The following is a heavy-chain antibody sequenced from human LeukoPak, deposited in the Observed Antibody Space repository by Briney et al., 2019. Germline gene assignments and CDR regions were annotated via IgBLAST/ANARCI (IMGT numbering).Heavy chain of an antibody. V-gene: IGHV3-66*01. CDR3: ARYTSSPGEGMDV. D-gene: IGHD3-16*01. CDR1: GLTVSSNY. CDR2: IYSGGST. Sequence: GGSLRLSCAASGLTVSSNYMSWVRQAPGKGLEWVSVIYSGGSTNYADSVKGRFTISRDNSKNTLYLQMNSLRAEDTAVYYCARYTSSPGEGMDVWGQGTMVTVSS. J-gene: IGHJ3*01.